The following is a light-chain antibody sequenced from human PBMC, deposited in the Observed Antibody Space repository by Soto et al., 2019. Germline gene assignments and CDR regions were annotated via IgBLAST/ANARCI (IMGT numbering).Light chain of an antibody. J-gene: IGKJ1*01. CDR1: QSVSSH. CDR2: GAS. CDR3: QQYGSSPLT. Sequence: EIVMTQSPATLSVSPGETATLSCRASQSVSSHLAWYQQKPGQAPRRLIYGASSRATGSPDRFSGSGAGTDFTLTISRLEPEDFAVYYCQQYGSSPLTFGQGTKVDIK. V-gene: IGKV3-20*01.